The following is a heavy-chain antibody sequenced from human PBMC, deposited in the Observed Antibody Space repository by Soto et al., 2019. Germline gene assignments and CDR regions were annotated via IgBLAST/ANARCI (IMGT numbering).Heavy chain of an antibody. CDR1: GGSISSGGYY. CDR2: IYYSGST. V-gene: IGHV4-31*03. D-gene: IGHD3-9*01. CDR3: ARGAYDILTGLDY. J-gene: IGHJ4*02. Sequence: SETLSLTCTVSGGSISSGGYYWSWIRQHPGKGLEWIGYIYYSGSTYYNPSLKSRVTISVDTSKNQFSLKLRSVDAADTAVYYCARGAYDILTGLDYWGQGTLVTVSS.